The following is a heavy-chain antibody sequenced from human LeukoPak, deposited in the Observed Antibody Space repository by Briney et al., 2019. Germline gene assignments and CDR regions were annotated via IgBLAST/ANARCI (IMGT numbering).Heavy chain of an antibody. J-gene: IGHJ4*02. Sequence: GASVKVSCKASGGTFSSYAISWVRRAPGQGHEWMGGIIPIFGTANYAQKFQGRVTITTDESTSTAYMELSSLRSEDTAVYYCARSEDTAMAPGPYYWGQGTLVTVSS. CDR3: ARSEDTAMAPGPYY. CDR1: GGTFSSYA. D-gene: IGHD5-18*01. CDR2: IIPIFGTA. V-gene: IGHV1-69*05.